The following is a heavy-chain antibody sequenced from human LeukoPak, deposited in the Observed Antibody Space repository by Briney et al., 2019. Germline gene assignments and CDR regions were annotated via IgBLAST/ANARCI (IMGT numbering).Heavy chain of an antibody. CDR3: ARETHYYDSSGPNFDY. D-gene: IGHD3-22*01. V-gene: IGHV3-21*01. CDR2: ISSSSSYI. Sequence: GGSLRLSCAASGFTISSYSMNWVRQAPGKGLEWVSSISSSSSYIYYADSVKGRFTISRDNAKNSLYLQMNSLRAEDTAVYYCARETHYYDSSGPNFDYWGQGTLVTVSS. CDR1: GFTISSYS. J-gene: IGHJ4*02.